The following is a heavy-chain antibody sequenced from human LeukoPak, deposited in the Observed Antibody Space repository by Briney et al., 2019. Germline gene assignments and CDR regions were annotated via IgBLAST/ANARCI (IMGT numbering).Heavy chain of an antibody. CDR1: GGSISSGGYY. CDR3: ARVMVRGVIQGFDP. CDR2: IYYSGST. D-gene: IGHD3-10*01. V-gene: IGHV4-31*03. J-gene: IGHJ5*02. Sequence: SETLSLTCTVSGGSISSGGYYWSWIRQHPGKGLEWIGYIYYSGSTYYNPSLKSRVTISVDTSKNQFSLKLSSVTAADTAVYYCARVMVRGVIQGFDPWGQGTLATVSS.